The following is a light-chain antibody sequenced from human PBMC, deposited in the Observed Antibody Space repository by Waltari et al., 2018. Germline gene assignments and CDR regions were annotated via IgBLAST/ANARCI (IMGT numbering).Light chain of an antibody. V-gene: IGKV2-28*01. CDR2: LGS. Sequence: DIVMTQSPLSLPATPGEPASISCRSSQSLLHSNGYNYLDWYLQKAGQSPQLLIYLGSNRASGVPDRFSGSGSGTDFTLEISRVEAEDVGVYYCMQALQTPYTFGQGTKLEIK. CDR3: MQALQTPYT. CDR1: QSLLHSNGYNY. J-gene: IGKJ2*01.